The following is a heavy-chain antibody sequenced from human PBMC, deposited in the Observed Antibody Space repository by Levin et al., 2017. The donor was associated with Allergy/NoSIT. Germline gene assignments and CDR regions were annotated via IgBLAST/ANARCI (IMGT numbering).Heavy chain of an antibody. J-gene: IGHJ3*02. Sequence: SSETLSLTCTVSGGSINNYYWSWIRQPPGKGLEWIAYMYYSGSTNYNPSLKSRVTMSVDTSKNQFSLRLSSVTAADTAVYYCARNGFYGSGSTDAFDIWGQGTMVTVSS. CDR1: GGSINNYY. CDR3: ARNGFYGSGSTDAFDI. CDR2: MYYSGST. V-gene: IGHV4-59*01. D-gene: IGHD3-10*01.